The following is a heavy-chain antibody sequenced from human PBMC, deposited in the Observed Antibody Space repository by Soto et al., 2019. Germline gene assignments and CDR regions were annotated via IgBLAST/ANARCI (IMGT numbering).Heavy chain of an antibody. J-gene: IGHJ5*02. CDR3: AKDSTTTFDP. CDR2: ISYDGSNK. D-gene: IGHD1-1*01. CDR1: GFTFSSYG. Sequence: QVQLVESGGGVVQPGRSLRLSCAASGFTFSSYGMHWVRQAPGKGLEWVAVISYDGSNKYYADSVKGRFTISRDNSKNTLYLQMNSLRAEDTAVYYCAKDSTTTFDPWGQGTLVTVSS. V-gene: IGHV3-30*18.